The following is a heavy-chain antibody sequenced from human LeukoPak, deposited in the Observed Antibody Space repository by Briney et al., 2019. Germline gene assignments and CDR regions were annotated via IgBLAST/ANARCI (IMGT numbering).Heavy chain of an antibody. J-gene: IGHJ6*03. D-gene: IGHD3-10*01. CDR3: AAKTRLSAVTSYYYVDV. CDR2: ITESGDNT. Sequence: PGGSLRLSCVASGLTFSNYDMNWVRQAPGKGLEWVSSITESGDNTYYADSVKGRFTISRDNSKNTLYLQMNSLRAEDTAVYYCAAKTRLSAVTSYYYVDVWGKGTTATVSS. V-gene: IGHV3-23*01. CDR1: GLTFSNYD.